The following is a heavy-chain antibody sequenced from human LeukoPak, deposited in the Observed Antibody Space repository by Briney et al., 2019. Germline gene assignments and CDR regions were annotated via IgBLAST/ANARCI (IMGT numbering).Heavy chain of an antibody. CDR2: ISWNSGSI. D-gene: IGHD5-24*01. V-gene: IGHV3-9*01. J-gene: IGHJ4*02. Sequence: PGRSLRLSCAASGFTFDDYAMHWVRQAPGKGLDWVSGISWNSGSIGYADSVKGRFTISRDNAKNSLYLQMNSLRAEDTALYYCAKDGYNFLYYFDYWGQGTLVTVSS. CDR3: AKDGYNFLYYFDY. CDR1: GFTFDDYA.